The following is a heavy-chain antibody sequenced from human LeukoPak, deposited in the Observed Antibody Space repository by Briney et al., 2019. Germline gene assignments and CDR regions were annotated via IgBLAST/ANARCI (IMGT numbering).Heavy chain of an antibody. CDR2: ISAYNGNT. J-gene: IGHJ6*02. CDR1: GYTFTSYG. V-gene: IGHV1-18*01. CDR3: ARERCSSTSCYEYYYYYGMDV. D-gene: IGHD2-2*01. Sequence: ASVTVSCKASGYTFTSYGISWVRQAPGQGLEWMGWISAYNGNTNYAQKLQGRVTMTTDTSTSTAYMELRSLRSDDTAVYYCARERCSSTSCYEYYYYYGMDVWGQGTTVTVSS.